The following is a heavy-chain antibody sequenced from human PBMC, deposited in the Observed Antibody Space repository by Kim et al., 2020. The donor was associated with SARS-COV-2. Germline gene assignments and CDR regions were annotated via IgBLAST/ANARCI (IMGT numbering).Heavy chain of an antibody. CDR1: GGSFSGYY. V-gene: IGHV4-34*01. Sequence: SETLSLTCAVYGGSFSGYYWSWIRQPPGKGLEWIGEINHSGSTNYNPSLKSRVTISVDTSKNQFSLKLSSVTAADTAVYYCARGGRNYYYYYGMDVWGQG. CDR3: ARGGRNYYYYYGMDV. CDR2: INHSGST. J-gene: IGHJ6*02.